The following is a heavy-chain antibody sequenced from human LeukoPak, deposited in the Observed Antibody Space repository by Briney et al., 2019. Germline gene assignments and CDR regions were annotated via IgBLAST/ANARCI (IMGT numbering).Heavy chain of an antibody. D-gene: IGHD1-26*01. CDR1: GGSFSGYY. V-gene: IGHV4-34*01. Sequence: PSETLSLTCAVYGGSFSGYYWSWIRQPPGKGLEWIGEINHSGSTYYNPSLKSRVTISVDTSKNQFSLKLSSVTAADTAVYYCARDCSGSYEYWFDPWGQGTLVTVSS. CDR2: INHSGST. J-gene: IGHJ5*02. CDR3: ARDCSGSYEYWFDP.